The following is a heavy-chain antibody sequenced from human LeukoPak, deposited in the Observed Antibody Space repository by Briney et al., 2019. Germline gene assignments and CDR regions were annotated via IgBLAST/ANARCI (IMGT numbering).Heavy chain of an antibody. Sequence: GASVKVSCKASGYTFTSYAMHWVRQAPGQRLEWMGWINAGNGNTKYSQKFQGRVTITRDTSASTAYMELSSLRSEDTAVYYCAREGVGATPSDYYGMDVWGQGTTVTVSS. CDR1: GYTFTSYA. J-gene: IGHJ6*02. CDR2: INAGNGNT. CDR3: AREGVGATPSDYYGMDV. V-gene: IGHV1-3*01. D-gene: IGHD1-26*01.